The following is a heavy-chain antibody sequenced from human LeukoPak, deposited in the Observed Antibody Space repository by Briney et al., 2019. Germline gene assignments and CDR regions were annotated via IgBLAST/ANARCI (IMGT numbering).Heavy chain of an antibody. V-gene: IGHV1-2*02. CDR1: EYSFTDYY. Sequence: ASVKVSCKASEYSFTDYYIHWVRQAPGQGLEWMGWINPNSGGTNSAQKFQVRITLTRDTSISTAYTELSRLRSDDTAVYYCAAGPVYDYFEFWGQGTLVTVSS. CDR3: AAGPVYDYFEF. J-gene: IGHJ4*02. CDR2: INPNSGGT. D-gene: IGHD3-22*01.